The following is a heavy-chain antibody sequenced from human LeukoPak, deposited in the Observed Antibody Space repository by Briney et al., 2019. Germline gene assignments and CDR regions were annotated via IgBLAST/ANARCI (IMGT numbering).Heavy chain of an antibody. CDR2: IFFAGST. Sequence: SETLSLTCTVSGGSIRSYYWSWIRQPPGKGLEWIGYIFFAGSTTYNPSLKSRVTISIDTSKNQLSLKLNSVTAADTAVYYCASGERGYSYGPLDYWGQGTLVTVSS. CDR3: ASGERGYSYGPLDY. CDR1: GGSIRSYY. V-gene: IGHV4-4*09. J-gene: IGHJ4*02. D-gene: IGHD5-18*01.